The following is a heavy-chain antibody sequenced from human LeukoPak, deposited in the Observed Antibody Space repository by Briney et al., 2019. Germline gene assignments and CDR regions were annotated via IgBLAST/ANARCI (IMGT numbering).Heavy chain of an antibody. J-gene: IGHJ6*03. D-gene: IGHD2/OR15-2a*01. V-gene: IGHV3-23*01. CDR3: AKGEDGFEYYYYIDG. CDR2: IIPSGGRT. CDR1: GFTFNNYV. Sequence: GGSLRLSCEASGFTFNNYVMNWVRQAPGKGLEWVSSIIPSGGRTNYAESVKGRYTISRDNSKNTVELQMNTLRAEDTAVYYCAKGEDGFEYYYYIDGWGKGTTVTVSS.